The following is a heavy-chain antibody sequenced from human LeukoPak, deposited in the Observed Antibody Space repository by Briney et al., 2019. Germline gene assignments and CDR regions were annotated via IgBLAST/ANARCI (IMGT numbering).Heavy chain of an antibody. V-gene: IGHV1-18*01. CDR1: GYTFINYD. CDR3: ARRPERGYCSGNGRLDFDY. CDR2: ISTYNGNT. Sequence: ASVKVSCKASGYTFINYDMSWVRQAPGQGLEWMGWISTYNGNTNYAQKLQDRVTMTTDTSTSTAYMELRSLRSDDTAMYYCARRPERGYCSGNGRLDFDYWGQGTLVTVSS. J-gene: IGHJ4*02. D-gene: IGHD2-15*01.